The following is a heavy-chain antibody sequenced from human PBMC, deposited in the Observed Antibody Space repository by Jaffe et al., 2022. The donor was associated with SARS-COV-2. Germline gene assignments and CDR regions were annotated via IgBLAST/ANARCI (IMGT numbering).Heavy chain of an antibody. CDR3: ARDDPFSSGASPSDY. J-gene: IGHJ4*02. D-gene: IGHD6-19*01. CDR1: GFTFSSYS. V-gene: IGHV3-21*01. Sequence: EVQLVESGGGLVKPGGSLRLSCAASGFTFSSYSMNWVRQAPGKGLEWVSSISSSSSYIYYADSVKGRFTISRDNAKNSLYLQMNSLRAEDTAVYYCARDDPFSSGASPSDYWGQGTLVTVSS. CDR2: ISSSSSYI.